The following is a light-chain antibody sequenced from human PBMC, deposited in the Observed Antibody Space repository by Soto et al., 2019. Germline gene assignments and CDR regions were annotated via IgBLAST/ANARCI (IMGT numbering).Light chain of an antibody. J-gene: IGLJ3*02. CDR2: EVS. CDR3: SSYTSSSTRV. CDR1: SSDVGGYNY. V-gene: IGLV2-14*01. Sequence: QSALTQPASVSGSPGQSITISCTGTSSDVGGYNYVSWYQQHPGKAPKLMIYEVSNRPSGVSNRFSGSKSGNTASLTIFGLQAEDEADYYCSSYTSSSTRVLCGGTKLTVL.